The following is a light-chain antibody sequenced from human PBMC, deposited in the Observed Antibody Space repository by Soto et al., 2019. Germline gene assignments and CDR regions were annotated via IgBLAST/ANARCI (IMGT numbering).Light chain of an antibody. CDR1: SSDVGGYDY. J-gene: IGLJ2*01. V-gene: IGLV2-8*01. Sequence: QSALNQPPSASGSPGQSVAISCTGTSSDVGGYDYVSWYQQHPGKVPKLMIYEVSKRPSGVPDRFSGSKSGNTASLTVSGLQAEDEADYYCISYAGSNNLVFGGGTKLTVL. CDR2: EVS. CDR3: ISYAGSNNLV.